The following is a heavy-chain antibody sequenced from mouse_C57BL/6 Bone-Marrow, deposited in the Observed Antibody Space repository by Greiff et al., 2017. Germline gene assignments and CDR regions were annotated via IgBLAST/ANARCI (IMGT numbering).Heavy chain of an antibody. CDR2: FDPSDSYT. CDR1: GYTFTSYW. V-gene: IGHV1-69*01. J-gene: IGHJ2*01. D-gene: IGHD3-3*01. CDR3: ARGWEDY. Sequence: VQLQQPGAELVMPGASVKLSCKASGYTFTSYWMHWVKQRPGQGLEWIGKFDPSDSYTNYNQKFKGKSTLTVDKSSSTAYMQLSSLTSEDSAVYYCARGWEDYWGQGTTLTVSS.